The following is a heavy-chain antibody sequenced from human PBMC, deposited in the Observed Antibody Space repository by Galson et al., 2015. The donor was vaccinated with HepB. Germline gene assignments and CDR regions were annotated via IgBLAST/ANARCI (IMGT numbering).Heavy chain of an antibody. Sequence: SLRLSCAASGFTFSSYAMHWVRQAPGKGLEWVAVISYDGSNKYYADSVKGRFTISRDNSKNTLYLQMNSLRAEDTAVYYCASAGAGGAWDYWGQGTLVTVSS. V-gene: IGHV3-30-3*01. J-gene: IGHJ4*02. CDR1: GFTFSSYA. CDR3: ASAGAGGAWDY. D-gene: IGHD1-26*01. CDR2: ISYDGSNK.